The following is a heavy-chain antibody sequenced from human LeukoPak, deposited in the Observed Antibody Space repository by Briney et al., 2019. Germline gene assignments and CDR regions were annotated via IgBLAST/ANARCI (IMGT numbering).Heavy chain of an antibody. CDR1: GYTFTGYY. V-gene: IGHV1-2*02. J-gene: IGHJ4*02. Sequence: ASVKVSCKASGYTFTGYYMHWVRQAPGQGLEWMGWINPNSGGTNYAQKFQGRVTMTRDTSVSTAYMELSRLRSDDTAVYYCAGDLGELLGYYFDYWGQGTLVTVSS. CDR3: AGDLGELLGYYFDY. D-gene: IGHD1-26*01. CDR2: INPNSGGT.